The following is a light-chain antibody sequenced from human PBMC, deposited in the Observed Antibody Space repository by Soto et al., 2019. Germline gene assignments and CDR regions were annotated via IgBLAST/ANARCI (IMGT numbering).Light chain of an antibody. J-gene: IGLJ2*01. Sequence: QAVVTQPPSASGTPGQRVTISCSGTNSNVGSYTVDWYQQIPGTAPKLLIYRNTQRPSGVSDRFSGSKSGTSASLAISGLQSEDEADYYCAAWDDSLDSPVFGGGTKVTVL. CDR2: RNT. CDR3: AAWDDSLDSPV. CDR1: NSNVGSYT. V-gene: IGLV1-44*01.